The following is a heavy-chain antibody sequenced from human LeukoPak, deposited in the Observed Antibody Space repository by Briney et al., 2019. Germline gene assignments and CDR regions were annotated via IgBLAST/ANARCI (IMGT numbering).Heavy chain of an antibody. D-gene: IGHD3-10*01. Sequence: ASVKVSCKASGYTFTSYGISWVRQAPGQGLEWMGWISAYNGNTNYAQKLQGRVTMTTDTSTSTAYMELRSLRSDDTAVYYCARDRATGSGSYSATPTPFDYWGQGTLVTVSS. J-gene: IGHJ4*02. CDR3: ARDRATGSGSYSATPTPFDY. V-gene: IGHV1-18*01. CDR1: GYTFTSYG. CDR2: ISAYNGNT.